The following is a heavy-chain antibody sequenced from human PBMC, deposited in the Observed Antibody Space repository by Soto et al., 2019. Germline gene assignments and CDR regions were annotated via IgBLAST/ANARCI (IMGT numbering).Heavy chain of an antibody. CDR2: LYNSGTT. CDR3: ARDGSDSYGMDV. J-gene: IGHJ6*02. V-gene: IGHV4-4*07. Sequence: SETLSLTCNVSGGSISSYYWSWVRQSAGKGLEWIGRLYNSGTTSYNPSLQTRVTMSADTSKNQLSLRLSAMTAADTAVYYCARDGSDSYGMDVWGQGTTVTVS. CDR1: GGSISSYY. D-gene: IGHD2-21*02.